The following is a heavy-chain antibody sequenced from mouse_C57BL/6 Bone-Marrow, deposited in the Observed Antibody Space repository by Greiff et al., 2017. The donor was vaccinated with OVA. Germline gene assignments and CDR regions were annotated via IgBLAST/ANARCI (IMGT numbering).Heavy chain of an antibody. J-gene: IGHJ1*03. D-gene: IGHD2-3*01. V-gene: IGHV3-6*01. CDR3: ARIYDGYYPSYWYFDV. CDR2: ISYDGSN. Sequence: EVKLVESGPGLVKPSQSLSLTCSVTGYSITSGYYWNWIRQFPGNKLEWMGYISYDGSNNYNPSLKNRISITRDTSKNQFFLKLNSVTTEDTATYYCARIYDGYYPSYWYFDVWGTGTTVTVSS. CDR1: GYSITSGYY.